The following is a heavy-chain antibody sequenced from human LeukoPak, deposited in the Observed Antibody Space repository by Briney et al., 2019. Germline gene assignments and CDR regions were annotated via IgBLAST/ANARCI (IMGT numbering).Heavy chain of an antibody. J-gene: IGHJ5*02. CDR2: IIPIFGTA. CDR3: ARDHNVAAAGRGFDP. V-gene: IGHV1-69*05. CDR1: GGTFSSYA. Sequence: SVKVSCKASGGTFSSYAISWVRQAPGQGLEWLGGIIPIFGTANYAQKFQGRVTITTDESTSTAYMELSSLRSEDTAVYYCARDHNVAAAGRGFDPWGQGTLVTVSS. D-gene: IGHD6-13*01.